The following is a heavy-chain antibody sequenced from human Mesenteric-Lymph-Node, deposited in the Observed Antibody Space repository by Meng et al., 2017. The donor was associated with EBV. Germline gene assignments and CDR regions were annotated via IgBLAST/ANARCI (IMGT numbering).Heavy chain of an antibody. CDR3: ARITFGGAIGD. CDR1: SGSISNSNW. CDR2: IFHSGGT. D-gene: IGHD3-16*02. V-gene: IGHV4-4*02. J-gene: IGHJ4*02. Sequence: QLQRQESGPGLVKPSETLSLTCAVSSGSISNSNWWSWVRQPPGKGLQWIGEIFHSGGTNYNPSLKSRVTISVDKSKNQFSLKVNSLTAADTAVYYCARITFGGAIGDWGQGTLVTVSS.